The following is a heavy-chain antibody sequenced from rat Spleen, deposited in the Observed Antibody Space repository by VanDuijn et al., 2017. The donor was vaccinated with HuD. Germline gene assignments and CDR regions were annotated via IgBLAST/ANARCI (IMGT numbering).Heavy chain of an antibody. CDR1: GFTFNNYW. CDR3: ATQSIIRVPLFDY. J-gene: IGHJ2*01. Sequence: EVQLVESGGGLVQPGRSLKLSCVASGFTFNNYWMTWVRQAPTKGLEWVATIVYDGSRTYFRDSVKGRFTLSRDNTESTLYLQMDSLRSEDTATYYCATQSIIRVPLFDYWGQGVMVTVSS. V-gene: IGHV5-29*01. D-gene: IGHD4-3*01. CDR2: IVYDGSRT.